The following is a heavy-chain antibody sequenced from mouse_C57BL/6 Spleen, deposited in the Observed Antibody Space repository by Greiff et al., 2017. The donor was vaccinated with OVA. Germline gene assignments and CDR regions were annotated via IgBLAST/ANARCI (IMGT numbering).Heavy chain of an antibody. Sequence: VQLQQSGPGLVQPSQSLSITCTVSGFSLTSYGVHWVRQSPGKGLEWLGVIWSGVSTDYNAAFISSLSISKDNSKSQVFFKMNSLQADDTAIYSCARNDGSSYIWYFDVWGTGTTVTVSS. CDR3: ARNDGSSYIWYFDV. J-gene: IGHJ1*03. CDR2: IWSGVST. CDR1: GFSLTSYG. D-gene: IGHD1-1*01. V-gene: IGHV2-2*01.